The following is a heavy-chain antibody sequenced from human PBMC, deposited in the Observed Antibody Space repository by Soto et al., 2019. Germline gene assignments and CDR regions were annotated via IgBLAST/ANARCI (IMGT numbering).Heavy chain of an antibody. CDR3: ARDRAVTTEFDY. D-gene: IGHD4-17*01. V-gene: IGHV1-69*13. J-gene: IGHJ4*02. CDR2: IIPIFGTA. CDR1: VGTFSSYA. Sequence: GASVKVSCKASVGTFSSYAISWVRQAPGQGLEWMGGIIPIFGTANYAQKFQGRVTITADESTSTAYMELSSLRSEDTAVYYCARDRAVTTEFDYWGQGTLVTVSS.